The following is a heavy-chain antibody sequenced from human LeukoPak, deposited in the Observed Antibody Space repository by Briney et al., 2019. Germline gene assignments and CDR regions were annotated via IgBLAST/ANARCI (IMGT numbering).Heavy chain of an antibody. CDR3: AREKGASVFFDY. D-gene: IGHD3-10*01. CDR2: INPNSGGT. V-gene: IGHV1-2*02. J-gene: IGHJ4*02. CDR1: GYTFTSYD. Sequence: ASVKVSCKASGYTFTSYDINWVRQATGQGLEWMGWINPNSGGTNYAQKFQGRVTMTRDTSISTAYMELSRLRSDDTAVYYCAREKGASVFFDYWGQGTLVTVSS.